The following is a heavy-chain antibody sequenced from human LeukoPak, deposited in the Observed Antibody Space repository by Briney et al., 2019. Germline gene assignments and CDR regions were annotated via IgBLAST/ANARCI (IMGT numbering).Heavy chain of an antibody. CDR3: VTYSSGWPRVFDP. J-gene: IGHJ5*02. Sequence: ASVKVFCKVSGHLLTELYIHWVRQAPGKGLEWMGGFDPEDGETIYAQKFQGRVTMTEDTSTDTAYMELSSLRSEGTAVYYCVTYSSGWPRVFDPWGQGTLVTVSS. CDR1: GHLLTELY. D-gene: IGHD6-19*01. CDR2: FDPEDGET. V-gene: IGHV1-24*01.